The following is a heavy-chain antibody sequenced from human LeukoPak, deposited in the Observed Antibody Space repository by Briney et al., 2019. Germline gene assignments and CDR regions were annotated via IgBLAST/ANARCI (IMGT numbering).Heavy chain of an antibody. Sequence: EASVKLSCKASVYTFTSHGISWVRQAPGQGLEWMGLISTYNGNTNYAQKLQSRVSITTDTSSSTAYMDLRSLRSDDTAVYYCARDLRYSSGWSASGIDDWGKGTTVTISS. CDR2: ISTYNGNT. J-gene: IGHJ6*03. CDR1: VYTFTSHG. CDR3: ARDLRYSSGWSASGIDD. D-gene: IGHD6-19*01. V-gene: IGHV1-18*01.